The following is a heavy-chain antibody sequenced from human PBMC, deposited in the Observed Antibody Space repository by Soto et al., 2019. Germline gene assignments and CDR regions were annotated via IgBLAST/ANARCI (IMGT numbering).Heavy chain of an antibody. V-gene: IGHV4-59*01. D-gene: IGHD2-8*02. CDR3: ARRLVSDAVYNWFAP. CDR1: GGSISSYY. CDR2: IYYSGST. J-gene: IGHJ5*02. Sequence: QVQLQESGPGLVKPSETLSLTCTVSGGSISSYYWSWIRQPPGKGLEWIGYIYYSGSTNYNPSLKSRVTISVDTSKNQFSLKLSSVTAADTAVYYCARRLVSDAVYNWFAPWGQGTLVTVSS.